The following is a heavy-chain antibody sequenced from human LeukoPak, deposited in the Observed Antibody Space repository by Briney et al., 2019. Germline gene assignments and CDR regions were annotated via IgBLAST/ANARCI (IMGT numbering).Heavy chain of an antibody. CDR3: ATDQRYIAVDGYALFDI. Sequence: GSVKVSCKASGYTFTGYYMHWVRQAPGQGLEWMGWINSGTGASNAAQKFQGRVTMTGNTSISTDYMELSRLRSDDTAVYYWATDQRYIAVDGYALFDIWGQGAMVTDPS. D-gene: IGHD6-19*01. CDR1: GYTFTGYY. V-gene: IGHV1-2*02. CDR2: INSGTGAS. J-gene: IGHJ3*02.